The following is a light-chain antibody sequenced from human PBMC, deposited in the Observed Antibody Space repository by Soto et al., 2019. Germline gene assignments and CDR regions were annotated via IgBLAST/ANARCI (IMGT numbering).Light chain of an antibody. CDR3: HQYGSSPPT. CDR1: QGISNW. V-gene: IGKV1-12*01. Sequence: DIQMTQSPSSVSASVGDRVTITCRASQGISNWLAWYQQKPGKAPKLLIYAASSLQSGVPSRFSGSGSGTEFTLTISSLQPEDFAVYYCHQYGSSPPTFGQGTKVDIK. J-gene: IGKJ1*01. CDR2: AAS.